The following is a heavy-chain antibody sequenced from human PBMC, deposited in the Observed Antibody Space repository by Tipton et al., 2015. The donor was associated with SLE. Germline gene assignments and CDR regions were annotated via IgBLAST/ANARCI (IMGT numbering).Heavy chain of an antibody. CDR2: IYYTGST. CDR1: GGSISSSSYY. Sequence: TLSLTCTVSGGSISSSSYYWGWIRQPPGKGLEWIGRIYYTGSTYYNPSLKSRVTISVDTSKSQFYLRLSSVTAADTAVYYCARVRDFFDTSAAYSGWFDPWGQGTLVTVSS. CDR3: ARVRDFFDTSAAYSGWFDP. V-gene: IGHV4-39*07. J-gene: IGHJ5*02. D-gene: IGHD3-22*01.